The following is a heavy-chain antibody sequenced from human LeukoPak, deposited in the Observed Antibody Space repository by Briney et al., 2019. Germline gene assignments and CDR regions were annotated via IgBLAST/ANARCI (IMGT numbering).Heavy chain of an antibody. CDR1: GFTFDDYA. CDR3: AKGWTLGELSMGY. V-gene: IGHV3-43D*04. D-gene: IGHD3-10*01. J-gene: IGHJ4*02. Sequence: PGGSLRLSCAASGFTFDDYAMQWVRQAPGKGMEWVSLISSDGSITYYADSVKGRFTISRDNSKNSLYLQMNSLRAEDTALYYCAKGWTLGELSMGYWGQGTLVTVSS. CDR2: ISSDGSIT.